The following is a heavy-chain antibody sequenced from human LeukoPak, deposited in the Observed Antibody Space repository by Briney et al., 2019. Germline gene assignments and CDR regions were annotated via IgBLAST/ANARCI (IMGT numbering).Heavy chain of an antibody. D-gene: IGHD2/OR15-2a*01. J-gene: IGHJ4*02. CDR1: GFTFSNYA. CDR3: AKEID. CDR2: ISGSGDAT. V-gene: IGHV3-23*01. Sequence: GGSLRLSCAASGFTFSNYAMTWVRQAPGKGLECVSVISGSGDATNYADSVKGRFTISRDNSKSTLYVQMNSLRAEDTAVYYCAKEIDWGQGTLVTVSS.